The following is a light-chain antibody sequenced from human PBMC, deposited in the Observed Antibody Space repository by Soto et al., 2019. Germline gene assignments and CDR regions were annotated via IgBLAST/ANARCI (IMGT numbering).Light chain of an antibody. Sequence: EKVMTQSPATLSVSPGERATLSCRASQSVSSNLAWYQQKPGQAPRLLIYDASTRATGIPARFSGSGSGTEFTLTISSPQSEDLAVYYCQQYDDWPVTFGQGTKV. CDR3: QQYDDWPVT. CDR2: DAS. CDR1: QSVSSN. J-gene: IGKJ1*01. V-gene: IGKV3-15*01.